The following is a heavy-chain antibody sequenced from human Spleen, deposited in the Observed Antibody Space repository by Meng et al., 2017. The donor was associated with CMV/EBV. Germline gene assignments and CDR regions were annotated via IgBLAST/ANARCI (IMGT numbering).Heavy chain of an antibody. J-gene: IGHJ4*02. V-gene: IGHV3-53*01. CDR1: GFTVRGNY. CDR2: IYSGGFT. Sequence: SLRLSCSASGFTVRGNYLSWVRQAPGKGLEWVSVIYSGGFTSYADSVKGRFTISRDNSKNTLYLQMNSLRAEDTAVYYCAGSPDFDYWGQGTLVTVSS. CDR3: AGSPDFDY.